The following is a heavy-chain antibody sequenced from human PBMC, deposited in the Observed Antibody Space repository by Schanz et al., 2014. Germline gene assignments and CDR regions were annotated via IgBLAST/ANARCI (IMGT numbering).Heavy chain of an antibody. CDR3: ARAAGPVDY. CDR2: IYYSGST. Sequence: QVQLQESGPGLVKPSQTLSLTCAVSGGSISSGGYTWSWIRQPPGKGLEWIGYIYYSGSTYYNPSLKMRVTISVDPSKHQFPLMLVSVTAADTAVYYCARAAGPVDYWGQGTLVTVSP. CDR1: GGSISSGGYT. D-gene: IGHD6-13*01. J-gene: IGHJ4*02. V-gene: IGHV4-30-4*07.